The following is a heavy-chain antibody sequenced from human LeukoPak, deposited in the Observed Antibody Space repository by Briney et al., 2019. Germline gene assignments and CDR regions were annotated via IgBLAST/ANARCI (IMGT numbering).Heavy chain of an antibody. CDR2: IKSKTDGGTT. J-gene: IGHJ5*02. CDR1: GFTFSNAW. V-gene: IGHV3-15*01. D-gene: IGHD3-10*01. CDR3: TTDPEGGFGDLPHDP. Sequence: GGSLRLSCAASGFTFSNAWMSWVRQAPGKGLEWVGRIKSKTDGGTTDYAAPVKGRFTISRDDSKNTLYLQMNSLKTEDTAVYYCTTDPEGGFGDLPHDPWGQGTLVTVSS.